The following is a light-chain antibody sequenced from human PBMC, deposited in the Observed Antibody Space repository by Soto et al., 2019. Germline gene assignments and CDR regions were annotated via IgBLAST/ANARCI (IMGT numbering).Light chain of an antibody. CDR1: SSDVGGYNY. CDR3: SSYTTSSTYV. V-gene: IGLV2-14*01. J-gene: IGLJ1*01. Sequence: QSVLTEPASVSVSPGQSITISCTGTSSDVGGYNYVSWYQHHPGKVPKLMIFQVTKRPSGVSDRFYGSKSGNTASLTISGLQAEDEGDYFCSSYTTSSTYVLGTGTKVTVL. CDR2: QVT.